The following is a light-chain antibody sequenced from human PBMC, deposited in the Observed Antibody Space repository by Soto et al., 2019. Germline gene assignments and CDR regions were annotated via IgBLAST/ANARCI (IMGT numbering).Light chain of an antibody. Sequence: DIVLTQSPATLSLSPGERATLSCRASQSFGNYLAWYQQKPGQAPRLLMYDASNRATDVPATFSGSGSGTDFTLTISSLAPEDFAVYYCQQRGIYPPTFGGGTKVQIK. V-gene: IGKV3-11*01. CDR3: QQRGIYPPT. CDR2: DAS. J-gene: IGKJ4*02. CDR1: QSFGNY.